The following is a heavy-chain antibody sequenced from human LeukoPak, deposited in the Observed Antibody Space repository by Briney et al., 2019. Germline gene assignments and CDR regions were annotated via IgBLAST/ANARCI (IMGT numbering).Heavy chain of an antibody. V-gene: IGHV3-7*01. D-gene: IGHD1-1*01. Sequence: GGSLRLSCAASGFTFSGSWMSWVRQAPGKGLEWVANIKEDGSEKYYVDSVRGRFSISRGNAKNSLYLQMNSLRAEDTAVYYCVRDGRPLDYWGQGTLVTVSS. CDR3: VRDGRPLDY. J-gene: IGHJ4*02. CDR1: GFTFSGSW. CDR2: IKEDGSEK.